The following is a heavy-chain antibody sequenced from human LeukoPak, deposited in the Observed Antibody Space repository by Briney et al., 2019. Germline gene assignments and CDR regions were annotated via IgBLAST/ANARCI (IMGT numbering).Heavy chain of an antibody. J-gene: IGHJ4*02. D-gene: IGHD4-23*01. CDR1: GASISSSSYS. CDR3: AKTGYGGNPFDS. V-gene: IGHV4-39*01. CDR2: VYYSGET. Sequence: SETLSLTCTVSGASISSSSYSWGWIRQPPGKGLEWIGGVYYSGETHYNPSLKSRVTISVDVSKNQFSLKLSSVTAADTAVYYCAKTGYGGNPFDSWGQGTQVTVST.